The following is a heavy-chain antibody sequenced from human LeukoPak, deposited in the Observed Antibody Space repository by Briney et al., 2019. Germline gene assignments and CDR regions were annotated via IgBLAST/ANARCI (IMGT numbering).Heavy chain of an antibody. D-gene: IGHD5-18*01. J-gene: IGHJ4*02. CDR2: IKTKTDGGTGTT. V-gene: IGHV3-15*01. CDR1: GFTFSDAW. Sequence: GGSLRLSCAASGFTFSDAWMSWVRQAPGKGLEWVDRIKTKTDGGTGTTDYAAPVKGRFTISRDDSKNTLYLQMNSLKTEDTAVYYCTTSTYNFFDYWGQGALVTVSS. CDR3: TTSTYNFFDY.